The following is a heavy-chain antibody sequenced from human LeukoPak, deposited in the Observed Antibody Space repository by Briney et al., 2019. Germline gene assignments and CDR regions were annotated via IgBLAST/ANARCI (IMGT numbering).Heavy chain of an antibody. J-gene: IGHJ5*02. Sequence: SVKVSCKASGGTFSSYAISWVRQAPGQGLEWMGGIIPIFGTANYAQKFQGRVTITADESTSTAYMELSSLRSEDTAVYYCARDGSPYGVVILNWFDPWGQGTLVTVSS. D-gene: IGHD3-3*01. CDR1: GGTFSSYA. CDR3: ARDGSPYGVVILNWFDP. V-gene: IGHV1-69*13. CDR2: IIPIFGTA.